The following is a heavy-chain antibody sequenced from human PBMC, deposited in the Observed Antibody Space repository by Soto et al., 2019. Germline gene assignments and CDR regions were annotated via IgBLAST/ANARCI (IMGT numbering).Heavy chain of an antibody. CDR3: ARDLEIAAGPIFDY. CDR2: IIPIFGTA. V-gene: IGHV1-69*13. Sequence: GASVKVSCKASGGTFSSYAISWVRQAPGQGLEWMGGIIPIFGTANYAQKFQGRVTITADESTSTAYMELSSLRSEDTAVYYCARDLEIAAGPIFDYWGQGPLVTVS. D-gene: IGHD6-13*01. J-gene: IGHJ4*02. CDR1: GGTFSSYA.